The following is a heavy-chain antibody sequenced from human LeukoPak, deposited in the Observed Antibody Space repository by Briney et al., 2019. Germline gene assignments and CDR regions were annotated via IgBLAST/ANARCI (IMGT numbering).Heavy chain of an antibody. Sequence: GGSLRLSCAASGFTFSSYAMHWVRQAPGKGLEWVAVISYDGSNKYYADSVKGRFTISRDNSKNTLYLQMNSLRAEDTAVYYCTTGGSVIVDGTRAFDIWGQGTMVTVSS. CDR2: ISYDGSNK. CDR1: GFTFSSYA. V-gene: IGHV3-30-3*01. D-gene: IGHD2/OR15-2a*01. J-gene: IGHJ3*02. CDR3: TTGGSVIVDGTRAFDI.